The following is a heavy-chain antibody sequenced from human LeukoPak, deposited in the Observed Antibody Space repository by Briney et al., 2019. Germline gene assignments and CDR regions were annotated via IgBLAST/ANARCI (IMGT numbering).Heavy chain of an antibody. J-gene: IGHJ4*02. CDR2: INPNSGGT. Sequence: GASVKVSCKAPGYTFTGYYMHWVRQAPGQGLEWMGWINPNSGGTNYAQKFQGRVTMTRDTSIRTVYMDLSRLRSDDTAVYYCARERERDVLYYWGQGTLVTVSS. CDR3: ARERERDVLYY. CDR1: GYTFTGYY. D-gene: IGHD3-10*01. V-gene: IGHV1-2*02.